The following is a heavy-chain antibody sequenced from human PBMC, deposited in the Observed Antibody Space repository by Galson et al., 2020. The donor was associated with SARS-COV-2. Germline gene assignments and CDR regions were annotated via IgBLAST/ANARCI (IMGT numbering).Heavy chain of an antibody. Sequence: SETLSLTCTVSRGSISTFHWSWIRQSPGKGLEWIGYIHYSGSTKYNPSLKSRVTISVDTSKNQLSLTVNSVTAADTAIYYCARSSGYYFQFDDWGKGTLVTVSS. J-gene: IGHJ4*02. CDR1: RGSISTFH. D-gene: IGHD3-22*01. CDR3: ARSSGYYFQFDD. V-gene: IGHV4-59*01. CDR2: IHYSGST.